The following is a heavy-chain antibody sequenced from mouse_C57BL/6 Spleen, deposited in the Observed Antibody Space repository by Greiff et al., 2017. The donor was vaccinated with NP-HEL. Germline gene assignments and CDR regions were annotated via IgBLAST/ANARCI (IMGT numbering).Heavy chain of an antibody. CDR2: IRSKSNNYAT. D-gene: IGHD1-1*01. CDR1: GFSFNTYA. CDR3: VRPHYYGTQRDYYAMDY. V-gene: IGHV10-1*01. Sequence: VQLQQSGGGLVQPKGSLKLSCAASGFSFNTYAMNWVRQAPGKGLEWVARIRSKSNNYATYYADSVKDRFTISRDDSESMLYLQMNNLKTEDTAMYYCVRPHYYGTQRDYYAMDYWGQGTSVTVSS. J-gene: IGHJ4*01.